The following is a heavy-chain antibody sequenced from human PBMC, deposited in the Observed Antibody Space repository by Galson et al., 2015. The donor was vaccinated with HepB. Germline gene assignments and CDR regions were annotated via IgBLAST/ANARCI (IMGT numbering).Heavy chain of an antibody. V-gene: IGHV3-23*01. D-gene: IGHD5-18*01. J-gene: IGHJ4*02. CDR2: ISGSGGST. CDR3: AKDHGDTAMVPRRFDY. Sequence: SLRLSCAASGFTFSSYAMSWVRQAPGKGLEWVSAISGSGGSTYYADSVKGRFTISRDNSKNTLYLQMNSLRAEDTAVCYCAKDHGDTAMVPRRFDYWGQGTLVTASS. CDR1: GFTFSSYA.